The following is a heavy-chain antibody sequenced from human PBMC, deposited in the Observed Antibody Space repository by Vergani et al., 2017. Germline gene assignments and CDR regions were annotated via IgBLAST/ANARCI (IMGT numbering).Heavy chain of an antibody. CDR2: ISSSSSTI. D-gene: IGHD2-2*01. V-gene: IGHV3-48*01. CDR3: ARTQYCSSTSCPGSLYYYYGMDV. J-gene: IGHJ6*02. CDR1: GFTFSSYS. Sequence: VQLVESGGGLVQPGGSLRLSCAASGFTFSSYSMNWVRQAPGKGLEWVSYISSSSSTIYYADSVKGRFTISRDNAKNSLYLQMNSLRAEDTAVYYCARTQYCSSTSCPGSLYYYYGMDVWGQGTTVTVSS.